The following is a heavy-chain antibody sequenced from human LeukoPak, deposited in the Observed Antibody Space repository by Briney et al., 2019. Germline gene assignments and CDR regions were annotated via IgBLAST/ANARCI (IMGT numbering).Heavy chain of an antibody. D-gene: IGHD2-2*01. Sequence: GGSLRLSCAASGFTFSSYWMSWVRQAPGKGLEWVANIEQDGSEKYYVDSVKGRFTISRDNAKKSLYLQMNSLRAEDTAVYYCARAYQLLFDDTHFDYWGQGTLVTVSS. CDR2: IEQDGSEK. V-gene: IGHV3-7*01. CDR1: GFTFSSYW. J-gene: IGHJ4*02. CDR3: ARAYQLLFDDTHFDY.